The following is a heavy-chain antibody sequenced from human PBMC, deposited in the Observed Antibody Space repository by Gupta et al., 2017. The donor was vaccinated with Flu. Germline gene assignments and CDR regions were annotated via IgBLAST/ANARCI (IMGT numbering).Heavy chain of an antibody. Sequence: IIPIFGTANYAQKFQGRVTITADKSTSTAYMELSSLRSEDTAVYYCARAGEDGDPPYFDYWGQGNLVTVSS. CDR3: ARAGEDGDPPYFDY. V-gene: IGHV1-69*06. J-gene: IGHJ4*02. D-gene: IGHD4-17*01. CDR2: IIPIFGTA.